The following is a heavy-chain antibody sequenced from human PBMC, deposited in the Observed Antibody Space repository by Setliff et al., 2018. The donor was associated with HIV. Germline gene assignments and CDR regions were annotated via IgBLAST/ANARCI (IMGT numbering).Heavy chain of an antibody. CDR1: NYSISSAYY. J-gene: IGHJ6*04. D-gene: IGHD2-15*01. V-gene: IGHV4-38-2*02. CDR2: IYHSGST. CDR3: ARDSVVKPGGMDV. Sequence: SETLSLTCAVSNYSISSAYYWGWIRHPPGKGLEWIGSIYHSGSTYYNPSLKSRVTISVDTSKNQFSLKLSSVTAADTAVYYCARDSVVKPGGMDVWGKGTTVTVSS.